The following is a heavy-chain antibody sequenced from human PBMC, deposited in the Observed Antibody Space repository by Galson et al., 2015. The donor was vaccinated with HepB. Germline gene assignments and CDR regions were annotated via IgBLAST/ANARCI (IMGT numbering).Heavy chain of an antibody. Sequence: SLRLSCAAPGFTFSSYGMHWVRQAPGKGLVWVAGIWYDGSNKYYADSVKGRFTISRDKTKNTLYLQMNSLRAEDTAVYYCARDREDREVPAAIPTRCFDPWGQVTLVTASS. D-gene: IGHD2-2*01. CDR2: IWYDGSNK. J-gene: IGHJ5*02. CDR3: ARDREDREVPAAIPTRCFDP. V-gene: IGHV3-33*01. CDR1: GFTFSSYG.